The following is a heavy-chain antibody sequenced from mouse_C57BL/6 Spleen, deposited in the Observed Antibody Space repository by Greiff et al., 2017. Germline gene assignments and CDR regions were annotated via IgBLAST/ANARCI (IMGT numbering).Heavy chain of an antibody. D-gene: IGHD1-1*01. V-gene: IGHV1-50*01. Sequence: QVQLQQPGAELVKPGASVKLSCKASGYTFTSYWMQWVKQRPGQGLEWIGEIDPSDSYTNYNQKFKGKATLTVDTSSSTADMQLSSRTSEDSAVYYCARTGDITTVVATPDYAMDYWGQGTSVTVSS. CDR2: IDPSDSYT. CDR3: ARTGDITTVVATPDYAMDY. J-gene: IGHJ4*01. CDR1: GYTFTSYW.